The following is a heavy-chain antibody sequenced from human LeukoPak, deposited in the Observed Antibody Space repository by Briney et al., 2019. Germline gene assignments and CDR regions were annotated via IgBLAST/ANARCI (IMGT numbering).Heavy chain of an antibody. CDR3: ARDSTVVPDDDSAFDI. J-gene: IGHJ3*02. V-gene: IGHV4-4*07. D-gene: IGHD2-2*01. CDR1: GGTISSYY. Sequence: SETLSLTCSGSGGTISSYYWSWIRQPAGQGLKWIGRIYTSGSTNYNPSLKSRVTMSVDTSKNQFSLKLSSVTAADTDVYYCARDSTVVPDDDSAFDIWGQGTMVTVSS. CDR2: IYTSGST.